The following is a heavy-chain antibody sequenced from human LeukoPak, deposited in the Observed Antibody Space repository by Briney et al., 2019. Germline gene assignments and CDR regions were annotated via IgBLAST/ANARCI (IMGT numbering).Heavy chain of an antibody. J-gene: IGHJ4*02. D-gene: IGHD3-22*01. Sequence: GGSLRLSCAASGFTFSSYAMSWVRQAPGKGLEWVSAISGSGGSTYYADSVKGRFTISRDNSKNTLYLQMNSLRAEDTAVYYRAKNPANYYDSSGYYYDYWGQGTLVTVSS. CDR1: GFTFSSYA. CDR2: ISGSGGST. CDR3: AKNPANYYDSSGYYYDY. V-gene: IGHV3-23*01.